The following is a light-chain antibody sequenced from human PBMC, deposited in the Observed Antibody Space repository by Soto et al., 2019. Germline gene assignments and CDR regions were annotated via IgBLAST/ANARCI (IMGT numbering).Light chain of an antibody. J-gene: IGKJ3*01. Sequence: DIQMTQSPSTLSASVGDRVTITCRASQDISTWLDWYQQRPGKAPHLLIYDASRLQSGVPSRFSGSGSGTEFTLSVSSLQPDDFATYYCQHRVFGPGTKVEIK. CDR1: QDISTW. CDR3: QHRV. CDR2: DAS. V-gene: IGKV1-5*01.